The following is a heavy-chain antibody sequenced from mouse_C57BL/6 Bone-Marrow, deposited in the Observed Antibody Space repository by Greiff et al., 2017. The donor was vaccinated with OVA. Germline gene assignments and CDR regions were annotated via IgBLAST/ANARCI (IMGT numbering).Heavy chain of an antibody. CDR1: GFSLTSYG. CDR3: ARNKEYSPEFYFDY. V-gene: IGHV2-2*01. D-gene: IGHD2-12*01. J-gene: IGHJ2*01. CDR2: IWSGGST. Sequence: QVQLQQSGPGLVQPSQSLSITCTVSGFSLTSYGVHWVRQSPGKGLEWLGVIWSGGSTDYNAAFISRLSISKDNSKSQVFFKMNSLQADDTAIYYCARNKEYSPEFYFDYWGKGTTLTVSS.